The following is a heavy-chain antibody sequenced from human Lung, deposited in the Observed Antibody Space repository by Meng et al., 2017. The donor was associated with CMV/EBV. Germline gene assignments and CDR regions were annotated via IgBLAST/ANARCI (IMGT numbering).Heavy chain of an antibody. Sequence: GESLKISCAASGFAFSTYAMSWVRQAPGKGLEWVSVIYSGGVATYYADSVKGRFTISRDNSNNTLLLQMDSLGAEDTAVYYCAKIGSFTYYYYGMDVWGQGXTVTVSS. CDR3: AKIGSFTYYYYGMDV. CDR1: GFAFSTYA. D-gene: IGHD1-26*01. V-gene: IGHV3-23*03. CDR2: IYSGGVAT. J-gene: IGHJ6*01.